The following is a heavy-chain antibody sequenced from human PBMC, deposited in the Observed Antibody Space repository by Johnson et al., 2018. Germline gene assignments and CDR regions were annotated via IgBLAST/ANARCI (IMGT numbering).Heavy chain of an antibody. V-gene: IGHV3-7*03. CDR2: IKQDGSEK. D-gene: IGHD1-26*01. CDR3: TRSDYSGTYFS. Sequence: VQLVESGGGLVQPGGSLRLSCAASGFTFNIYWMSWVRQAPGKGLEWVANIKQDGSEKYYVDSVKGRFTISRDNAKNSLYLQMNSLKTEDTAVYYCTRSDYSGTYFSWGQGTRVTVSS. J-gene: IGHJ1*01. CDR1: GFTFNIYW.